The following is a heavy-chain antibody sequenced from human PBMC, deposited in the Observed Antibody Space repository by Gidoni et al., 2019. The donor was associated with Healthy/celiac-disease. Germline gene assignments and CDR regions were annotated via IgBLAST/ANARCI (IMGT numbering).Heavy chain of an antibody. CDR2: INPNSGGT. J-gene: IGHJ5*02. CDR3: ARVGYTVTTRWFDP. V-gene: IGHV1-2*02. Sequence: QVQLVQSGAEAKKPGASVKVSCTASGYTFTGYYMHWVRPAPGQGLEWMGGINPNSGGTNYAQKFQGRVTMTRDTSISTAYMELSRLRSDDTAVYYCARVGYTVTTRWFDPWGQGTLVTVSS. D-gene: IGHD4-4*01. CDR1: GYTFTGYY.